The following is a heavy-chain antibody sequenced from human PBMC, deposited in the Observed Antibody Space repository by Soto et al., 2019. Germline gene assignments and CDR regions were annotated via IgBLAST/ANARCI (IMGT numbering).Heavy chain of an antibody. D-gene: IGHD3-10*01. CDR2: IFHDGTA. J-gene: IGHJ4*02. CDR3: ARLVYDTRLNYMYFDF. V-gene: IGHV4-4*02. Sequence: SETLSLPCAVSGVSISSGNWWTLVRQSPQRGLEYIGEIFHDGTANYYPSFERRVAISVDTSKNQFSLKLTSVTAADTAIYFCARLVYDTRLNYMYFDFWGQGTLVTVSS. CDR1: GVSISSGNW.